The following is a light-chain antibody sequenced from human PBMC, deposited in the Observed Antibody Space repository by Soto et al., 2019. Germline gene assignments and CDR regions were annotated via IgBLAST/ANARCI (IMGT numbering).Light chain of an antibody. J-gene: IGLJ3*02. CDR1: SSNIGNNY. CDR2: ENN. CDR3: GTWDSSLGGV. Sequence: QAVVTQPPSVSAAPGQKVTISCSGSSSNIGNNYVSWYQQLPGTAPKLLIYENNKRPSGIPDRFSGSKSGTSATLGITGLQTGDEADYYCGTWDSSLGGVFGGGTKVTVL. V-gene: IGLV1-51*02.